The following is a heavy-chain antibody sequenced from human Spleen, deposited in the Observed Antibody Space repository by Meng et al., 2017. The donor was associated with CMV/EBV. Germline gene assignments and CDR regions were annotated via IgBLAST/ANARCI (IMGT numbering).Heavy chain of an antibody. J-gene: IGHJ6*02. CDR2: IRYDGSNE. D-gene: IGHD1-1*01. Sequence: GESLKISCAASGFTFSSYGMYWVRQAPGKGLEWVAFIRYDGSNEYYVDSVKGRFTISRDNAKNSLYLQMNSLRAEDTAVYYCARDRLERRKQNYYGMDVWGQGTTVTVSS. V-gene: IGHV3-30*02. CDR1: GFTFSSYG. CDR3: ARDRLERRKQNYYGMDV.